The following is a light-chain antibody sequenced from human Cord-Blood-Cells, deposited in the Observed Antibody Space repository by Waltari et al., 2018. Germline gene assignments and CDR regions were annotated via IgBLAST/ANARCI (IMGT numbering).Light chain of an antibody. CDR2: DVS. CDR3: SSYTSSSTLV. J-gene: IGLJ2*01. V-gene: IGLV2-14*01. CDR1: SSDVGGYNY. Sequence: QSALTQPASVSGSPGQSLTISCTGTSSDVGGYNYVSWYQQHPGKAPKLMIYDVSKRPSGVSNRFSGSTSGNTASLTISGLQAEDEADYYCSSYTSSSTLVFGGGTKLTVL.